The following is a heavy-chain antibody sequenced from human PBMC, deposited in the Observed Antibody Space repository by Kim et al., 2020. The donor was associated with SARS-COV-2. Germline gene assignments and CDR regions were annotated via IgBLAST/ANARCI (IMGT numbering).Heavy chain of an antibody. J-gene: IGHJ4*02. D-gene: IGHD6-13*01. CDR1: GFTFSSYA. Sequence: GGSLRLSCAASGFTFSSYAMSWVRQAPGKGLEWVSAISGSGGSTYYADSVKGRFTISRDNSKNTLYLQMNSLRAEDTAVYYCAKDRARDPYSSSWKLPIDYWGQGPLVTVSS. CDR2: ISGSGGST. CDR3: AKDRARDPYSSSWKLPIDY. V-gene: IGHV3-23*01.